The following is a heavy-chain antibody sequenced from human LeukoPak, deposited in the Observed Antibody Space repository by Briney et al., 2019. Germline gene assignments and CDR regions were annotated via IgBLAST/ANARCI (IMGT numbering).Heavy chain of an antibody. CDR3: ARRRRITMIVRNAFDI. Sequence: SETLSLTCAVYGGSFSGYYWSWIRQPPGKGLEWIGEINHGGSTNYNPSLKSRVTISVDTSKNQFSLKLSSVTAADTAVYYCARRRRITMIVRNAFDIWGQGTMVTVSS. J-gene: IGHJ3*02. CDR2: INHGGST. V-gene: IGHV4-34*01. CDR1: GGSFSGYY. D-gene: IGHD3-22*01.